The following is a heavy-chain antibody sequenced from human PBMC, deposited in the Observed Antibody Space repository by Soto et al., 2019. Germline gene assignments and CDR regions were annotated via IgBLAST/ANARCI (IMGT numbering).Heavy chain of an antibody. CDR2: IYHSGST. D-gene: IGHD3-10*01. J-gene: IGHJ6*02. Sequence: PSETLSLTCAFSGGSISSSNWWIWVRQPPGKGLEWIGEIYHSGSTNYNPSLKSRVTISVDKSKNQFSLKLSSVTAADTAVYYCARGGGARYYYGSGTPVPGGMDVWGQGTTVTVSS. V-gene: IGHV4-4*02. CDR1: GGSISSSNW. CDR3: ARGGGARYYYGSGTPVPGGMDV.